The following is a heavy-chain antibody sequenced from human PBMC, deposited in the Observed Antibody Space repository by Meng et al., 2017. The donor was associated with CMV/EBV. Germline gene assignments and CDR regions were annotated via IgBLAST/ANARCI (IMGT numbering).Heavy chain of an antibody. J-gene: IGHJ4*02. D-gene: IGHD6-13*01. V-gene: IGHV3-23*01. CDR3: AKAVSSSWYREYYDY. CDR1: GFTFSSYA. CDR2: ITGSGGST. Sequence: GGSLRLSCAASGFTFSSYAMSWVRQAPGKGLEWVSAITGSGGSTYYADSVKGRFTISRDNSKNTLYMQLNNLRAEDTAVYHYAKAVSSSWYREYYDYWGQGTLVTVSS.